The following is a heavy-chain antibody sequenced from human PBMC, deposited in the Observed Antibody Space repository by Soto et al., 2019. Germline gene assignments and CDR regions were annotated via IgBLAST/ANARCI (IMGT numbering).Heavy chain of an antibody. CDR1: GGSISSSYW. D-gene: IGHD6-19*01. V-gene: IGHV4-4*02. CDR2: ISHSGST. J-gene: IGHJ4*02. Sequence: QVQLQESGPGLVKPSGTLSLTCAVSGGSISSSYWWSWVRQPPGKGLEWIGEISHSGSTTYNPSLKSRVTIALDKSDNQFSLRLSSVTAADTAVYYCARSSGWYMLDYWGQGTLVTVSS. CDR3: ARSSGWYMLDY.